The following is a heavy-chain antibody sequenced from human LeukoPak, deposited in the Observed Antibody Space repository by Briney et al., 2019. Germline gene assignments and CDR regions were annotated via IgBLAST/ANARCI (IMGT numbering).Heavy chain of an antibody. V-gene: IGHV3-9*01. CDR1: GFTFDDYA. J-gene: IGHJ3*02. CDR3: AKASSGWYRPDAFDI. D-gene: IGHD6-19*01. CDR2: ISWNSGSI. Sequence: PGGSLRLSCAASGFTFDDYAMHWVRQAPGKGLEWVSGISWNSGSIGYADSVKGRFTISRDNAKNSLYLQMNSLRAEDTALYYCAKASSGWYRPDAFDIWGQGTMVTVSS.